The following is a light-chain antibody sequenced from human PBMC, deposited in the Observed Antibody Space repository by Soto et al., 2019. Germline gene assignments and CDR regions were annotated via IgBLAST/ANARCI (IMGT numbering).Light chain of an antibody. CDR3: LQALQTPLT. J-gene: IGKJ4*01. V-gene: IGKV2-28*01. CDR2: LGS. CDR1: QSLLHRNGYNY. Sequence: DIVMTQSPLSLPVTPGEPASISCRSSQSLLHRNGYNYLDWYLQKPRQSPQLLIYLGSNRASGVPERFSGSGSGTDFTLKSSRVEAEDVGVYYCLQALQTPLTFGGGTKVEIK.